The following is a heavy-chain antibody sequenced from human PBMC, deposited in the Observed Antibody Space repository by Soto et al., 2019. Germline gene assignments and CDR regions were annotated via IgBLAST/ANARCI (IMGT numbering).Heavy chain of an antibody. CDR1: VLTFNYFG. V-gene: IGHV3-23*01. CDR3: TRVLGTLGATALDY. CDR2: ISSSGST. J-gene: IGHJ4*02. D-gene: IGHD1-26*01. Sequence: GGSLRLCCLASVLTFNYFGISWSRQAPGTGPDWVSAISSSGSTYYADSVKARCPITRHNSKNTLSPQIKSLRVEDTAIYSCTRVLGTLGATALDYWGQGILVTVPS.